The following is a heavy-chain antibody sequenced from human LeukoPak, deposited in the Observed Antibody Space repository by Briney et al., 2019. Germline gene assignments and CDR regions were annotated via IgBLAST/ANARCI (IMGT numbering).Heavy chain of an antibody. J-gene: IGHJ5*02. Sequence: SETLSLICTVSGYSISSGYYWGWIRQPPGKGLEWIGEINHSGSTNYNPSLKSRVTISVDTSKNQFSLKLRSVTAADTAVYYCARKEGGQLVNTRRWFDPWGQGTLVTVSS. CDR3: ARKEGGQLVNTRRWFDP. V-gene: IGHV4-38-2*02. CDR2: INHSGST. CDR1: GYSISSGYY. D-gene: IGHD6-13*01.